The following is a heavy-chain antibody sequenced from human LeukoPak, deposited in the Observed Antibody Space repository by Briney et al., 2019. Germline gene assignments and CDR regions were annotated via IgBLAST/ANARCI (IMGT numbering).Heavy chain of an antibody. CDR2: IGTGGET. CDR3: AKRVTVTTKYFDS. D-gene: IGHD4-17*01. CDR1: GFIFSAYA. J-gene: IGHJ4*02. Sequence: PGGSLRLSCAASGFIFSAYAMSWVRQAAGQGLEWISVIGTGGETHYAESVRGRFTISRSNFKNTLYLQMNSLRAEDTAVYYCAKRVTVTTKYFDSWGQGTLVTVSS. V-gene: IGHV3-23*01.